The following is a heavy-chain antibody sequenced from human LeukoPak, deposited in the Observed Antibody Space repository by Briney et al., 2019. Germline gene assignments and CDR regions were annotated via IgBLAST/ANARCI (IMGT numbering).Heavy chain of an antibody. Sequence: ASVKVSCKASGYTFTSYGISWVRQAPGQGLEWMGWISAYNGNTNYAQKLQGRVTMTTDTSTSTAYMELRSLRSDDTAVYYCVRDLANIRGYYDSSGPSDYWGQGTLVTVSS. CDR3: VRDLANIRGYYDSSGPSDY. D-gene: IGHD3-22*01. J-gene: IGHJ4*02. V-gene: IGHV1-18*01. CDR2: ISAYNGNT. CDR1: GYTFTSYG.